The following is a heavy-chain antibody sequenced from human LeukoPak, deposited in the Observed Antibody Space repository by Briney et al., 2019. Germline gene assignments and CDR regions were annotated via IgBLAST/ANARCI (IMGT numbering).Heavy chain of an antibody. V-gene: IGHV1-69*05. CDR3: ARGPELERFDY. J-gene: IGHJ4*02. CDR1: GGTFSNYA. D-gene: IGHD1-1*01. Sequence: GASVKVSCEASGGTFSNYAISWVRQAPGQGLEWMGGVIPIFGTANYAQKFQGRVTITTDESTSTAYMELSSLRSEDTAVYYCARGPELERFDYWGQGTLVTVSS. CDR2: VIPIFGTA.